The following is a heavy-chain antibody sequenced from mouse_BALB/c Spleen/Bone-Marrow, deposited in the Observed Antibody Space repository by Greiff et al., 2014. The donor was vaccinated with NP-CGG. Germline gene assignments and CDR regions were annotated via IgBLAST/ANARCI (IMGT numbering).Heavy chain of an antibody. V-gene: IGHV1-67*01. CDR1: GYTFTDYA. D-gene: IGHD1-1*01. J-gene: IGHJ2*01. Sequence: QVHVKQSGPELVRPGVSVKISCKGSGYTFTDYAMHWVKQSHAKSLEWIGVISTYYGNTNYNQKFKGKATMTVDKSSSTAYMELARLTSEDPAIYYCARESAYYGYFDYWGQGTTLTVSS. CDR2: ISTYYGNT. CDR3: ARESAYYGYFDY.